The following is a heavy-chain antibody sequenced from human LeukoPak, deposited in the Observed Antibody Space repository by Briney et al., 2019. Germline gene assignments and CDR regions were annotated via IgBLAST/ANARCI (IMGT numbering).Heavy chain of an antibody. CDR2: MNPNSGNT. J-gene: IGHJ4*02. D-gene: IGHD6-6*01. Sequence: ASVTVSCKASGYTFTSYDINWVRQATGQGLEWMGWMNPNSGNTGYAQKFQGRVTMTRNTSISTAYMELSSLRSEDTAVYYCARGRKAGAARPRTLYYFDYWGQGTLVTVSS. CDR3: ARGRKAGAARPRTLYYFDY. CDR1: GYTFTSYD. V-gene: IGHV1-8*01.